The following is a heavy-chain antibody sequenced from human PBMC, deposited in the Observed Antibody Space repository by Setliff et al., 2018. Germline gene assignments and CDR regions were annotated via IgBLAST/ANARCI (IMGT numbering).Heavy chain of an antibody. CDR1: GFTFSNYA. V-gene: IGHV3-23*01. Sequence: PGGSLRLSCAASGFTFSNYAMSWVRQAPGKGLEWVSAIDDSGGGTYYADSGKGRFTISRDNSKNTLYLQVDSLRAEATAVCYCAKREIIAVTRWFDHWGQGTLVTVSS. J-gene: IGHJ5*02. CDR3: AKREIIAVTRWFDH. D-gene: IGHD2-15*01. CDR2: IDDSGGGT.